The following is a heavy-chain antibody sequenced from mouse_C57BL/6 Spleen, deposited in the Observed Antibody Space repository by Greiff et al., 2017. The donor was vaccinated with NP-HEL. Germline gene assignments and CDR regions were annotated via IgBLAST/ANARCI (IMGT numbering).Heavy chain of an antibody. Sequence: VQLHQSGAELMKPGASVKLSCKATGYTFTGYWIEWVKQRPGHGLEWIGEILPGSGSTNYNEKFKGKATFPADTSSNPAYRQHSSLTTEDSAIYYWARGEYDRGGDYWGQGTSVTVSS. CDR2: ILPGSGST. CDR1: GYTFTGYW. CDR3: ARGEYDRGGDY. J-gene: IGHJ4*01. V-gene: IGHV1-9*01. D-gene: IGHD2-14*01.